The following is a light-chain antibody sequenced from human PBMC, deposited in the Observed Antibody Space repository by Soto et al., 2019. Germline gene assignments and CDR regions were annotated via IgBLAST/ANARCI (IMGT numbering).Light chain of an antibody. CDR1: QSVSSNY. CDR2: GAS. V-gene: IGKV3-20*01. J-gene: IGKJ1*01. CDR3: QQYGSSTGT. Sequence: EIVLTQSPGTLSLSPGERATLSCRASQSVSSNYLAWYQQNPGQAPRLLIYGASSRATGIPDRFSGSGSGKDFTLTISRLEPEDFAVYYCQQYGSSTGTFGQVTMVEIK.